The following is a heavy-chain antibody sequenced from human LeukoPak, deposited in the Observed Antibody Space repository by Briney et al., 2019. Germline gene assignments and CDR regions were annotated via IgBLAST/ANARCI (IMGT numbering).Heavy chain of an antibody. Sequence: PGGSLRLSCAASGFTFSSYGMHWVRQAPGKGLEWVANIKQDGSEKYYVDSVKGRFTISRDNAKNSLYLQMNSLRAEDTAVYYCARDRSVSPLEYWQWSQGTLVTVSS. D-gene: IGHD2/OR15-2a*01. CDR2: IKQDGSEK. J-gene: IGHJ4*02. V-gene: IGHV3-7*01. CDR3: ARDRSVSPLEYWQ. CDR1: GFTFSSYG.